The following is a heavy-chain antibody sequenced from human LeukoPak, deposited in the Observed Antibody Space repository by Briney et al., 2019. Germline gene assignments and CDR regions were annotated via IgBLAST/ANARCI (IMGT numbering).Heavy chain of an antibody. CDR3: ALIWFGDQYRGGFDY. D-gene: IGHD3-10*01. CDR2: INAGDGNT. CDR1: GYTFTTYA. Sequence: ASVKVFCKAAGYTFTTYAIHWVRQAPGQRLEWMGWINAGDGNTRYLQKFQGRVTITRDTSASIAYMDLSSLRSEDTAVYYCALIWFGDQYRGGFDYWGQGTLVTVSS. J-gene: IGHJ4*02. V-gene: IGHV1-3*01.